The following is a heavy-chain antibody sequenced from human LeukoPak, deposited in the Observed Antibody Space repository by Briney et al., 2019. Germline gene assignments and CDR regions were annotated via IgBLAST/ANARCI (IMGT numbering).Heavy chain of an antibody. V-gene: IGHV3-30*04. CDR1: GFTFSSYA. D-gene: IGHD3-10*02. CDR2: ISYGGSNI. J-gene: IGHJ6*04. Sequence: PGGSLRLSCAASGFTFSSYAMHWVRQAPGKGLEWVAAISYGGSNIYYADSVKGRFTISRDNAKNSLYLQMNSLRAEDTAVYYCVELGITMIGGVWGKGTTVTISS. CDR3: VELGITMIGGV.